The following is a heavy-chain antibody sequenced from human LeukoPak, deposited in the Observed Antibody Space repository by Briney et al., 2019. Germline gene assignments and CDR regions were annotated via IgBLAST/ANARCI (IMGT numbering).Heavy chain of an antibody. Sequence: GGSLRLSCAASGFTFSSYAMSWVRQAPGKGLEWVSAISGSGGSTYYADSVKGRFTISRDNSKNTLYLQMNSLRAGDTAVYYCAKEPYSSGYYYSLDYWGQGTLVTVSS. CDR2: ISGSGGST. D-gene: IGHD3-22*01. CDR1: GFTFSSYA. V-gene: IGHV3-23*01. CDR3: AKEPYSSGYYYSLDY. J-gene: IGHJ4*02.